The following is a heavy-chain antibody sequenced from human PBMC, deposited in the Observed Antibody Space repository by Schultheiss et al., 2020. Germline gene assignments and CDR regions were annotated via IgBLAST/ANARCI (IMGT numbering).Heavy chain of an antibody. CDR3: TVTELP. J-gene: IGHJ5*02. CDR2: IRSKANSYAT. D-gene: IGHD1-26*01. CDR1: GFTLSGFA. V-gene: IGHV3-73*01. Sequence: GGSLRLSCAASGFTLSGFAMHWVRQASGKGLEWVGRIRSKANSYATAYAASVKGRFTISRDYSKNTAYLQMNSLKTEDTAVYYCTVTELPWGQGTMVTVSS.